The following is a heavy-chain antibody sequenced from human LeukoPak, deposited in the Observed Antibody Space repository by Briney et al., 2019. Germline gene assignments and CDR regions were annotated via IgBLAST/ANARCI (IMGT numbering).Heavy chain of an antibody. CDR1: EFTFSSYG. Sequence: PGGSLRLSCAASEFTFSSYGMHWIRQAPGRGLEYVSAISGDGAGTYYANSVKGRFTISRDNSKNTLYLQMGSLRVEGMAVYYCARRMDGVGGTEVHWFFDLWGRGTLVTVSS. CDR2: ISGDGAGT. J-gene: IGHJ2*01. D-gene: IGHD3-3*01. V-gene: IGHV3-64*01. CDR3: ARRMDGVGGTEVHWFFDL.